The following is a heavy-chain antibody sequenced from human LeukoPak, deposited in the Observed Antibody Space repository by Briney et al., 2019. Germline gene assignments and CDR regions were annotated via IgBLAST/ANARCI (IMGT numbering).Heavy chain of an antibody. CDR1: GGSYSPAH. J-gene: IGHJ2*01. D-gene: IGHD1-26*01. CDR2: IYTSGST. CDR3: ARAFFELHYWYFDL. V-gene: IGHV4-4*07. Sequence: EPSETLSLTCSFSGGSYSPAHWSWIRQPAGKGLEWIGRIYTSGSTNYNPSLKSRVTMSVDTSKNQFSLKLSSVTAADTAVYYCARAFFELHYWYFDLWGRGTLVTVSS.